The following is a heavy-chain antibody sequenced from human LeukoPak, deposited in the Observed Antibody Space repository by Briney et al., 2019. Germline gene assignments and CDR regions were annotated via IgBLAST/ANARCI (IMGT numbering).Heavy chain of an antibody. D-gene: IGHD2-2*01. CDR3: ARVASPDIVVVPAAMHLDI. Sequence: SETLSLTCTVSGGSISSYYWSWIWQPAGKGLEWIGRIYTSGSTNYNPSLKSRVTMSVDTSKNQFSLKLSSVTAADTAVYYCARVASPDIVVVPAAMHLDIWGQGTMVTVSS. V-gene: IGHV4-4*07. J-gene: IGHJ3*02. CDR1: GGSISSYY. CDR2: IYTSGST.